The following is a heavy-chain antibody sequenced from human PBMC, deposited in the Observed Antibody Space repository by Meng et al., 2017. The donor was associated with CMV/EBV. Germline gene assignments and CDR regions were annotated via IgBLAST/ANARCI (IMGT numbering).Heavy chain of an antibody. CDR3: ARDVSSSWYVEYFQH. Sequence: GGSLRLSCAASGFTFSRYWMTWVRQAPGKGLEWVSSISSSSSYISYADSVKGRFTISRDNAKNSLYLQMNSLRAEDTAVYYCARDVSSSWYVEYFQHWGQGTLVTVSS. CDR2: ISSSSSYI. D-gene: IGHD6-13*01. J-gene: IGHJ1*01. CDR1: GFTFSRYW. V-gene: IGHV3-21*01.